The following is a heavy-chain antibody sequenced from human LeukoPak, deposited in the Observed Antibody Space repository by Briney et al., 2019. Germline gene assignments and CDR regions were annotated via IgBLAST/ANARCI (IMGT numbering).Heavy chain of an antibody. Sequence: PGGSLRLPCAASGFSFSSYWMHWVRQGPGRGLVWVSRINSDGSNTTYADSVKGRFTISRDNAKNSLYLQMNSLRAEDTAVYYCARGGSSGYNYNAFDIWGQGTMVTVSS. CDR2: INSDGSNT. V-gene: IGHV3-74*01. D-gene: IGHD3-22*01. J-gene: IGHJ3*02. CDR3: ARGGSSGYNYNAFDI. CDR1: GFSFSSYW.